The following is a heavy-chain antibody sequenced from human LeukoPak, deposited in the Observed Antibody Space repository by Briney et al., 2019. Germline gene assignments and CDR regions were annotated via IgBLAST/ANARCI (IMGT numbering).Heavy chain of an antibody. CDR1: GFTFSSYE. V-gene: IGHV3-48*03. D-gene: IGHD5-18*01. CDR2: ISSSGSTI. J-gene: IGHJ4*02. Sequence: GGSLRLSCAASGFTFSSYEMNWVRQAPGKGLEWVSYISSSGSTIYYADSVKGRFTISRGNAKNSLYLQMNSLRAEDTAVYYCVTIHVDTAMDYFDYWGQGTLVTVSS. CDR3: VTIHVDTAMDYFDY.